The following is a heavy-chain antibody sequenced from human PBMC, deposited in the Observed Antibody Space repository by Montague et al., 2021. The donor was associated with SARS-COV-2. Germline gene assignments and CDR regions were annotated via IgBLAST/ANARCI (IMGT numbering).Heavy chain of an antibody. V-gene: IGHV4-39*02. D-gene: IGHD5-12*01. CDR3: ARRWRKLLPVATTIGGFDI. J-gene: IGHJ3*02. CDR2: IYDSGXT. CDR1: GGSISSSNYY. Sequence: SETLSLTCTVSGGSISSSNYYWDWIRQPPGKGLEWIGSIYDSGXTXYXXXXKXRVTISVDTSKNHFSLKLSSVTAADTAVYYCARRWRKLLPVATTIGGFDIWGQGTMVTVSS.